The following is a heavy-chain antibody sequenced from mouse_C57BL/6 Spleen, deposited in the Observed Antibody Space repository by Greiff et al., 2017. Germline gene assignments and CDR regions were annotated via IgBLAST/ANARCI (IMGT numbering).Heavy chain of an antibody. CDR1: GYSFTDYN. CDR2: INPNYGTT. V-gene: IGHV1-39*01. J-gene: IGHJ3*01. D-gene: IGHD1-1*01. Sequence: VQLQQSGPELVKPGASVKISCKASGYSFTDYNMNWVKQSNGKSLEWIGVINPNYGTTSYNQKFKGKATLTVDQSSSTAYMQLNSLTSEDSAVYYCAKGYYYGSSPWFAYWGQGTLVTVSA. CDR3: AKGYYYGSSPWFAY.